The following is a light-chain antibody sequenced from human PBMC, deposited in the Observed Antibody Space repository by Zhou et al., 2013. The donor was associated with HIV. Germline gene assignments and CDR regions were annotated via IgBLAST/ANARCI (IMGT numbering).Light chain of an antibody. CDR3: QQRSDWLT. Sequence: EIVLTQSPATLSLSPGERANLSCRASQSVSTSLGWYQQRPGQAPRLLIYDASIRATGIPARFSGSGSGTDFTLTISSLEPEDFAVYYCQQRSDWLTFGGGTKVEIK. CDR1: QSVSTS. CDR2: DAS. J-gene: IGKJ4*01. V-gene: IGKV3-11*01.